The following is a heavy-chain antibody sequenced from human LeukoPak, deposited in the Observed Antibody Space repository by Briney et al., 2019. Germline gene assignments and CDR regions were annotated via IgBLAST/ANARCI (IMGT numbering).Heavy chain of an antibody. D-gene: IGHD5-18*01. CDR1: GYTFTSYG. J-gene: IGHJ4*02. Sequence: GASVKVSCKASGYTFTSYGISWVRQAPGQGLEWMGWISSYNGNTNYAQKLQGRVTMTTDIFTSTAYMELRSLRSDDTAVYYCARDQGSGYSYGYGDYWGQGTLVTVSS. CDR2: ISSYNGNT. V-gene: IGHV1-18*01. CDR3: ARDQGSGYSYGYGDY.